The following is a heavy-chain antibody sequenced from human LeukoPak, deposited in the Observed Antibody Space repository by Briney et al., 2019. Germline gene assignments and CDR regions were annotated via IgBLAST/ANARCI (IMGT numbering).Heavy chain of an antibody. CDR1: GFTFSSYG. D-gene: IGHD6-13*01. CDR2: ISGSGGST. CDR3: AKDYKGSWYQSYYFDY. V-gene: IGHV3-23*01. J-gene: IGHJ4*02. Sequence: PGGSLRLSCAASGFTFSSYGMSWVRQAPGKGLEWVSAISGSGGSTYYADSVKGRFTISRDNSKNTLYLQMNSLRAEDTAVYYCAKDYKGSWYQSYYFDYWGQGTLVTVSS.